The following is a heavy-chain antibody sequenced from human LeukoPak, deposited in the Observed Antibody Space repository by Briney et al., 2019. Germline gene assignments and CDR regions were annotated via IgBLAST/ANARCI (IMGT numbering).Heavy chain of an antibody. J-gene: IGHJ4*02. CDR1: GFTFSSYW. V-gene: IGHV3-7*03. CDR2: INHNGNVN. CDR3: AKDLPRGPH. Sequence: GGSLRLSCAASGFTFSSYWMNWARQAPGKGLEWVASINHNGNVNYYVDSVKGRFTISRDNSKNTLYLQMNSLRAEDTAVYYCAKDLPRGPHWGQGTLVTVSS.